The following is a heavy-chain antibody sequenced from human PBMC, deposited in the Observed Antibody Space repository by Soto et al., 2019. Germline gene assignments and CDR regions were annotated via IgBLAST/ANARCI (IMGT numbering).Heavy chain of an antibody. Sequence: SETLSLTCTVSGGSISSGGYYWYWIRQHPGKGLEWIGYIYYGGSTYYNPSLKSRVSMSVDRSKNQFSLKLSSVTAADTAVYYCASGLVTTLHYWGQGTLVTVS. J-gene: IGHJ4*02. CDR3: ASGLVTTLHY. CDR1: GGSISSGGYY. V-gene: IGHV4-31*03. CDR2: IYYGGST. D-gene: IGHD4-17*01.